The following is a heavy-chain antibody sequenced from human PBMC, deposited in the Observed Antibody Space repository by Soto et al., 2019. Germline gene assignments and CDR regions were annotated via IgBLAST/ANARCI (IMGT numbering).Heavy chain of an antibody. CDR3: RFSGGVVISQFDY. J-gene: IGHJ4*02. D-gene: IGHD3-3*01. V-gene: IGHV3-23*01. Sequence: GGSLRLSCAASGFTFSSYAMSWVRQAPGKGLEWVSAISGSGGSTYYADSVKGRFTISRDNSKNTLYLQMNSLRAEDTAVYYCRFSGGVVISQFDYWGQGTLVTVSS. CDR2: ISGSGGST. CDR1: GFTFSSYA.